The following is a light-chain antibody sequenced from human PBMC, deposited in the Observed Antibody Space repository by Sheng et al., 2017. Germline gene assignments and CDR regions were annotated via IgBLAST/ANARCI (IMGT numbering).Light chain of an antibody. CDR1: QSVSSY. CDR3: QQRSNWPLT. J-gene: IGKJ4*01. CDR2: DAS. V-gene: IGKV3-11*01. Sequence: EDVVTQSPGILSLSPGERATLSCRASQSVSSYLAWYQQKPGQAPRLLIYDASNRATGIPARFSGSGSGTDFTLTISSLEPEDFAVYYCQQRSNWPLTFGGGTKVEIK.